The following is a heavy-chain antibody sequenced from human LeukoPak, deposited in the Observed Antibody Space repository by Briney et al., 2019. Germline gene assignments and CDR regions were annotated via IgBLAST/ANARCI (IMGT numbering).Heavy chain of an antibody. Sequence: GGSLRLSCAASGFTFSSYSMNWVRQAPGKGLEWVSFISSSSTYVYYGDSVKGRFTSSRDNAKNSLHLQMNSLRADDTAVYYCAREGRDGGYDMYYYYGMDVWGQGTTVTVSS. CDR2: ISSSSTYV. D-gene: IGHD5-12*01. J-gene: IGHJ6*02. V-gene: IGHV3-21*01. CDR1: GFTFSSYS. CDR3: AREGRDGGYDMYYYYGMDV.